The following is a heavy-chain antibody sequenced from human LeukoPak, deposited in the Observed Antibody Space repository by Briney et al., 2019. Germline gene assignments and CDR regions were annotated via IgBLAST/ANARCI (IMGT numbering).Heavy chain of an antibody. J-gene: IGHJ4*02. CDR1: GGSFSGYY. V-gene: IGHV4-34*01. CDR3: ARQRLSTSNPDY. D-gene: IGHD2-2*01. CDR2: INHSGST. Sequence: PSETLSLTCAVYGGSFSGYYWSWIRQPPGKGLEWIGEINHSGSTNYNPSLKSRVTISVDTSKNQFSLKLSSVTAADTAVYYCARQRLSTSNPDYWGQGTLVTVSS.